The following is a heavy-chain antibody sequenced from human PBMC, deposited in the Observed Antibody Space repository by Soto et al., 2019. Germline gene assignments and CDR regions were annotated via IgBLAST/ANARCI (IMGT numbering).Heavy chain of an antibody. CDR2: IIPIFGTA. Sequence: ASVKVSCKASGGTFSSYAISWVRQAPGQGLEWMGGIIPIFGTANYAQKFQGRVTITADESTSTAYMELSSLRSEDTAVYYCARSNSSSWYSYYYGMDVWGQGTTVTVSS. D-gene: IGHD6-13*01. CDR3: ARSNSSSWYSYYYGMDV. J-gene: IGHJ6*02. CDR1: GGTFSSYA. V-gene: IGHV1-69*13.